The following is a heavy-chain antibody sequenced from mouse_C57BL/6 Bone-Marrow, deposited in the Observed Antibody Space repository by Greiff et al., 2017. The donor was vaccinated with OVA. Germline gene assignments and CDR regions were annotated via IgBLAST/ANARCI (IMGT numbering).Heavy chain of an antibody. Sequence: LQESGPGLVAPSQSLSITCTVSGFSLTSYAISWVRQPPGKGLEWLGVIWTGGGTNYNSALKSRLSISKDNSKSQVFLKMNSLQTDDTASYYCARYDYDEGGYAMDYWGQGTSVTVSS. CDR1: GFSLTSYA. D-gene: IGHD2-4*01. V-gene: IGHV2-9-1*01. CDR3: ARYDYDEGGYAMDY. J-gene: IGHJ4*01. CDR2: IWTGGGT.